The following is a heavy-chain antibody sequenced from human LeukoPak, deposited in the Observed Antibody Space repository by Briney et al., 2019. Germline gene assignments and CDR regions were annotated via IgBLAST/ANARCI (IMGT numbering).Heavy chain of an antibody. Sequence: GGSLRLSCAASGFTFSGFTMHWVRQAPGKGLEWAAVISYDGSNKYCADSVKGRFTISRDNSKNTLYLQMNSLRAEDTAVYYCASSTYYYGSGSYPYFDYWGQGTLVTVSS. D-gene: IGHD3-10*01. CDR2: ISYDGSNK. CDR1: GFTFSGFT. CDR3: ASSTYYYGSGSYPYFDY. V-gene: IGHV3-30*04. J-gene: IGHJ4*02.